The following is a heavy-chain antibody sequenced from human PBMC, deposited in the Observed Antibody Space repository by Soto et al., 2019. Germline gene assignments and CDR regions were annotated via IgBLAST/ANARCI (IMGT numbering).Heavy chain of an antibody. CDR2: ISGSGGST. J-gene: IGHJ4*02. CDR3: AKDEGYCSGGSCYFRFDY. CDR1: GFTFSSYA. D-gene: IGHD2-15*01. V-gene: IGHV3-23*01. Sequence: EVQLLESGGGLVQPGGSLRLSCAASGFTFSSYAMSWVRQAPGKGLEWVSAISGSGGSTYYADSVKGRFTISRDNSKNTLYLQMNSLRAEDTAVYYCAKDEGYCSGGSCYFRFDYWGQGTLVTVSS.